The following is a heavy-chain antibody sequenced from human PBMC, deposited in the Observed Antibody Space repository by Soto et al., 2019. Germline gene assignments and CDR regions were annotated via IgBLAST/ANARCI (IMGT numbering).Heavy chain of an antibody. J-gene: IGHJ4*02. Sequence: VQLVESWGGVVQPGRSLRLSCVASGFLFDTYGMHWVRQTPGKGLEWVAIISYDGSHKEYADSVKGRFAISRDNSENTLYLQMNNLGVEDTALYYCATSASSDHWGQGTQVTVSS. V-gene: IGHV3-30*03. D-gene: IGHD1-26*01. CDR3: ATSASSDH. CDR1: GFLFDTYG. CDR2: ISYDGSHK.